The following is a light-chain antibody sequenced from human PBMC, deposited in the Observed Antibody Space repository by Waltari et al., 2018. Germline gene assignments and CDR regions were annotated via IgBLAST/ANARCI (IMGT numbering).Light chain of an antibody. J-gene: IGLJ3*02. CDR2: VNSDDSH. Sequence: QLVLTQPPSASASLGASVKLTCTLSSGHSDYAIAWHQQQPRKGPRYLMRVNSDDSHKKGAGIPARFSGSSSGVARFLTISSLQSEDEADYFCQTWGFGIEVFGGGTKLTVL. V-gene: IGLV4-69*01. CDR3: QTWGFGIEV. CDR1: SGHSDYA.